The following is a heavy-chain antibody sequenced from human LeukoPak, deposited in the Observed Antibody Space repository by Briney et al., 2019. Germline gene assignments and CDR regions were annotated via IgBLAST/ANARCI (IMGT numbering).Heavy chain of an antibody. D-gene: IGHD2-8*01. CDR2: IKGDGSGT. V-gene: IGHV3-74*01. Sequence: PGGSLRLSCAASGFTFSFNSMHWVRQGPGKGLVWVSRIKGDGSGTTYADSVKGRVTISRGNAKNTLYLQMNSLRAEDTAVYYCARSNGFGMDVWGQGTTVTVSS. CDR3: ARSNGFGMDV. J-gene: IGHJ6*02. CDR1: GFTFSFNS.